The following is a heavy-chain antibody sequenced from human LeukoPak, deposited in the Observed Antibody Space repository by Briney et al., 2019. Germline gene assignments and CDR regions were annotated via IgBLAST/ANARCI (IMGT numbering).Heavy chain of an antibody. V-gene: IGHV4-34*01. CDR2: INHSGST. D-gene: IGHD6-13*01. CDR1: GGSFSGYY. Sequence: SETLSLTCAVYGGSFSGYYWSWIRQPPGKGLEWIGEINHSGSTNYNPSLKSRATIPVATSKNQFSLKLSSVTAADTAVYYCAIDIREQQLVRGWFDPWGQGTLVTVSS. J-gene: IGHJ5*02. CDR3: AIDIREQQLVRGWFDP.